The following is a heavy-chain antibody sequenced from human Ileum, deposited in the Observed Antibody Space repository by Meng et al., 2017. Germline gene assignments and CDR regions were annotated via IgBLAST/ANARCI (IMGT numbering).Heavy chain of an antibody. Sequence: ASVKVSCKASGYTFTSYDINWVRQATGQGLEWMGWMNPNSGNTGYAQKFQGRVTISRNTSISTAYMELSSLRSEDTAVYYCARGLPSVGATVDAFDIWGQGTMGTVSS. V-gene: IGHV1-8*03. CDR3: ARGLPSVGATVDAFDI. CDR1: GYTFTSYD. J-gene: IGHJ3*02. D-gene: IGHD1-26*01. CDR2: MNPNSGNT.